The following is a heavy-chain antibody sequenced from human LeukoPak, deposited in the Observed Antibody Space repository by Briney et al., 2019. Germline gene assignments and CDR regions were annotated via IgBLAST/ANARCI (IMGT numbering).Heavy chain of an antibody. V-gene: IGHV4-38-2*02. D-gene: IGHD3-22*01. CDR1: GYSISSGYY. J-gene: IGHJ4*02. CDR2: IYHSGRT. CDR3: ASQNYYDSSGPPWDY. Sequence: SETLSLTCTVSGYSISSGYYWGWIRQPPGKGLEWIGNIYHSGRTYDNPSLKSRVTISVDTSKNQFSLKLSSVTAADTAVYYCASQNYYDSSGPPWDYWGQGTLVTVSS.